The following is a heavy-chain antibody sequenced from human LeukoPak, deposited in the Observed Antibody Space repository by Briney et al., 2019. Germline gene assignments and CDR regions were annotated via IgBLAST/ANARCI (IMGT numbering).Heavy chain of an antibody. CDR1: GFTFSSYW. V-gene: IGHV3-74*01. J-gene: IGHJ4*02. CDR3: ARESGAGYSYGYDY. Sequence: GGSLRLSCAASGFTFSSYWMHWVRQAPGKGLVWVSRINSDGRTISYADSVKGRFTISRDNAKNTLYLQMNSLRAEDTAVYSCARESGAGYSYGYDYWGQGTLVTVSS. CDR2: INSDGRTI. D-gene: IGHD5-18*01.